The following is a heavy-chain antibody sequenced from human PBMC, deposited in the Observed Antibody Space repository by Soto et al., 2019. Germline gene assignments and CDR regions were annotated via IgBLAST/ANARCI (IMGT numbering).Heavy chain of an antibody. CDR3: ARGTRGEQFDY. V-gene: IGHV4-34*01. J-gene: IGHJ4*02. D-gene: IGHD3-16*01. CDR1: GGYFSGYY. Sequence: QVQLQQWGAGMLKPSDTLSLTCAVYGGYFSGYYWSGIRQPPGKGLEWIGEINHSGSTNYNPSLKSRVTISVDTSKNQFSLKLSSVTAADTAVYYCARGTRGEQFDYWGQGTLVTVSS. CDR2: INHSGST.